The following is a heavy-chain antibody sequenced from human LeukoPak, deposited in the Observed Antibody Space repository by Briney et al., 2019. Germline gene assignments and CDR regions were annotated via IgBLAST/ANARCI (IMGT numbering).Heavy chain of an antibody. CDR3: ARGRGSGHKENWFDP. J-gene: IGHJ5*02. V-gene: IGHV1-8*01. CDR2: MNPNSGNT. D-gene: IGHD6-19*01. CDR1: GYTFTTYD. Sequence: ASVKVSCKASGYTFTTYDINWVRQATGQGLEWMGWMNPNSGNTGYTQKFQGRVTITRNTSISTAYMELSSLRSEDTAEYYCARGRGSGHKENWFDPWGQGTLVTVSS.